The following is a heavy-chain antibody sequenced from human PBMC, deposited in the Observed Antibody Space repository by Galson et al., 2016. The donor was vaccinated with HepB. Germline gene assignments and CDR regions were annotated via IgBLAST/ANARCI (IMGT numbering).Heavy chain of an antibody. CDR1: GFTFNQFA. J-gene: IGHJ4*02. Sequence: SLRLSCAASGFTFNQFAMSWFRQAPGKGLEWVSTISLLASTTYYADSVKGRFVISGDNSQSTLHLQTNSLRADDTAVYYCAKDRRGIYGYDLVDYWGQGTLVTVSS. CDR3: AKDRRGIYGYDLVDY. D-gene: IGHD5-12*01. CDR2: ISLLASTT. V-gene: IGHV3-23*01.